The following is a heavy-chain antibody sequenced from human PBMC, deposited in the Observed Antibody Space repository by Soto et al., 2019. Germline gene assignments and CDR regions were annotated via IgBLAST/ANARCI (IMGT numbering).Heavy chain of an antibody. CDR3: VKNSGWFNT. CDR1: GLTFGTTD. J-gene: IGHJ5*02. V-gene: IGHV3-23*01. Sequence: GGSLRLSCAASGLTFGTTDMSWVRQAPGEGLEWVSTIDGSGGITYYADSVKGRFTISRDNSRNTVYLQMNSLRGDDTALYYCVKNSGWFNTWGQGALVTVSS. CDR2: IDGSGGIT. D-gene: IGHD3-10*01.